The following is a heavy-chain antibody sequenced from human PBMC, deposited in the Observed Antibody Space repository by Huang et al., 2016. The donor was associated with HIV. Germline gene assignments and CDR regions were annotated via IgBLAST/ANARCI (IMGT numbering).Heavy chain of an antibody. CDR3: ARTKGEFDF. CDR1: GYKFHIYE. J-gene: IGHJ4*02. V-gene: IGHV1-18*04. D-gene: IGHD3-16*01. CDR2: FSVDKCRT. Sequence: QIHLVQSGPEVKQPGASVKVSCKASGYKFHIYEITWVRQTRGQGLEGMGGFSVDKCRTRVAQKFQDRLTMTTDVSTSTAYLELRRLRLDDTAVYYCARTKGEFDFWGQGALVTVSS.